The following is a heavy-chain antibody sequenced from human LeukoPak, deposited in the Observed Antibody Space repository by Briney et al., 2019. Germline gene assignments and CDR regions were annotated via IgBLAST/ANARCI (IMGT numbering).Heavy chain of an antibody. CDR3: AKDRCSNGVGCYYYYMDV. J-gene: IGHJ6*03. Sequence: GGSLRLSCTASGFTFSTYSLNWVRQAPGKGLEWVSSISSSSTYIYYADSVKGRFSISRDSSKNILYLQMNSLRAEDTAVYYCAKDRCSNGVGCYYYYMDVWGKGTTVTISS. CDR2: ISSSSTYI. V-gene: IGHV3-21*01. CDR1: GFTFSTYS. D-gene: IGHD2-8*01.